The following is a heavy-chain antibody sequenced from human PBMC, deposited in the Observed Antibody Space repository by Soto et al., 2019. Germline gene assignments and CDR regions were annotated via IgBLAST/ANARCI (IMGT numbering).Heavy chain of an antibody. D-gene: IGHD6-19*01. Sequence: ASVKVSCKASGYTFTSYDINWVRQATGQGLEWMGWMNPNSGNTGYAQKFQGRVTMTRNTSISTAYTELSSLRSEDTAVYYCARGRRYSSSLRGDAFDIWGQGTMVTVSS. CDR3: ARGRRYSSSLRGDAFDI. J-gene: IGHJ3*02. V-gene: IGHV1-8*01. CDR1: GYTFTSYD. CDR2: MNPNSGNT.